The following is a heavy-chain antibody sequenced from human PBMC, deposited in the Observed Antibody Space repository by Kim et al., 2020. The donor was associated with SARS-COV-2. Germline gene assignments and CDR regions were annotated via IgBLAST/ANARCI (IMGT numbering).Heavy chain of an antibody. CDR2: INHSGST. Sequence: SETLSLTCAVYGGSFSGYYWSWIRQPPGKGLEWIGEINHSGSTNYNPSLKSRATISVDTSKNQFSLKLSSVTAADTAVYYCASLPYGGNSNYYYYGMDVWGQGTTVTVSS. V-gene: IGHV4-34*01. CDR3: ASLPYGGNSNYYYYGMDV. J-gene: IGHJ6*02. CDR1: GGSFSGYY. D-gene: IGHD4-17*01.